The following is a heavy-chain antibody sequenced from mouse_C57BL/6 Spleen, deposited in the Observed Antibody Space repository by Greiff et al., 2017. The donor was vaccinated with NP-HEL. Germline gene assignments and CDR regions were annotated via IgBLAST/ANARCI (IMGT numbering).Heavy chain of an antibody. CDR1: GYTFTSYW. Sequence: QVQLQQPGAELVMPGASVKLSCKASGYTFTSYWMHWVKQRPGQGLEWIGEIDPSDSYTNYNQKFKGKSTLTVDKSSSTAYMQLSSLTSEDSAVYDCARGGYYGSPFAYWGQGTLVTVSA. CDR3: ARGGYYGSPFAY. J-gene: IGHJ3*01. V-gene: IGHV1-69*01. CDR2: IDPSDSYT. D-gene: IGHD1-1*01.